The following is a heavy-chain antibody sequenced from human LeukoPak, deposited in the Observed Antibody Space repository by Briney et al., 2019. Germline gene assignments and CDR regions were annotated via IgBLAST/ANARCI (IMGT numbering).Heavy chain of an antibody. CDR1: GGSISSSTYY. CDR3: ARGGAVAGLNFDY. J-gene: IGHJ4*02. Sequence: SETLSLTCTVSGGSISSSTYYWGWIRQPPGKGLEWIGSIYYSGSTYCNPSLKSRVTISVDTSKNQFSLKLSSVTAADTAVYYCARGGAVAGLNFDYWGQGTLVTVSS. V-gene: IGHV4-39*07. CDR2: IYYSGST. D-gene: IGHD6-19*01.